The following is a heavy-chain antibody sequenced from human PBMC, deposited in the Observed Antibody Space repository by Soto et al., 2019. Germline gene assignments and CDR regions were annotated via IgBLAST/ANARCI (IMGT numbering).Heavy chain of an antibody. V-gene: IGHV4-39*01. CDR2: IYYSGST. D-gene: IGHD4-17*01. CDR1: GGSISSSSYY. J-gene: IGHJ6*02. CDR3: ASLPHDYGDYGDYYYGMDV. Sequence: PSGTLSLTFTVSGGSISSSSYYWGWIRQPPGKGLEWIGSIYYSGSTYYNPSLKSRVTISVDTSKNQFSLKLSSVTAADTAVYYCASLPHDYGDYGDYYYGMDVWGQGTTVTVSS.